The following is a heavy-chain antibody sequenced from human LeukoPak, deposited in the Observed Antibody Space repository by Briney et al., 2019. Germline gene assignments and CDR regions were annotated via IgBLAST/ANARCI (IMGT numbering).Heavy chain of an antibody. V-gene: IGHV4-39*02. CDR1: GGSISSSSYY. CDR2: IYYSGST. J-gene: IGHJ4*02. CDR3: ARAPGYSSVTSGDY. D-gene: IGHD6-19*01. Sequence: SETLSLTCTASGGSISSSSYYWGWIRQPPGKGLEWIVSIYYSGSTYYNPSLKSRVTISVDTSKNHFSLKLSSVTAADTAVYYCARAPGYSSVTSGDYWGQGTLVTVSS.